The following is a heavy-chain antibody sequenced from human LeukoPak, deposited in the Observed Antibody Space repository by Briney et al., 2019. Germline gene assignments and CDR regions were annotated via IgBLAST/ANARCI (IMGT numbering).Heavy chain of an antibody. Sequence: GGCLRLSCAAPGFTLSRYWMTWVRQAPGKGLEWVASIKQEGSEIYYVDSLRGRLTVSRDNAKSSLFLHMYSLRAEDTGGYYCPSDDYYGSARSSQDYYYGMDVWAQETTVTVPS. CDR2: IKQEGSEI. CDR1: GFTLSRYW. J-gene: IGHJ6*02. V-gene: IGHV3-7*01. CDR3: PSDDYYGSARSSQDYYYGMDV. D-gene: IGHD3-10*01.